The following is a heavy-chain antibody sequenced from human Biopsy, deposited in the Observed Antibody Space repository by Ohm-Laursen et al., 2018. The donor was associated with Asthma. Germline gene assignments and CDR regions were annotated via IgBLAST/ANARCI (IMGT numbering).Heavy chain of an antibody. CDR3: ARKAGSCISRTCYSLDF. V-gene: IGHV1-69*01. CDR1: GGTFNTYV. J-gene: IGHJ4*02. D-gene: IGHD2-2*01. Sequence: ASSVKVSCKSLGGTFNTYVIGWVRQAPGQGLGWMGGINSVFGTTTYPQKFQDRVTITADDSTSTVYMELSSLRSEDTAVYYCARKAGSCISRTCYSLDFWGQGTLVTVSS. CDR2: INSVFGTT.